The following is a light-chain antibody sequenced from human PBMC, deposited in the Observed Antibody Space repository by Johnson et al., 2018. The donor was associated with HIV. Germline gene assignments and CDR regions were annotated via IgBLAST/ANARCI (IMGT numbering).Light chain of an antibody. CDR1: SSNIGNNY. Sequence: QAVLTQPPSVSAAPGQKVTISCSGSSSNIGNNYVSWYQQLPGTAPKLLIYENNKRPSGIPDRFSGSKSGTSATLGITGLQTGDEADYYCGTWDSSLNVFGTVTKVTGL. J-gene: IGLJ1*01. CDR2: ENN. CDR3: GTWDSSLNV. V-gene: IGLV1-51*02.